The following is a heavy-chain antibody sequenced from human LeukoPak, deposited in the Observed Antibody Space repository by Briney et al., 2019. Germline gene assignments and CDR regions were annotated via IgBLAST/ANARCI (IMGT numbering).Heavy chain of an antibody. Sequence: PGGSLSLSCAASGFTFSDYAMSWIRQAPGQGLEWVSYIGRSGDTIDYADSVKGRFSISRDNAKNSLYLQMNSLRAEDTAVYYCAGYHWNSGVVYWGQGTLVTVSS. V-gene: IGHV3-11*01. CDR2: IGRSGDTI. CDR1: GFTFSDYA. J-gene: IGHJ4*02. D-gene: IGHD1-7*01. CDR3: AGYHWNSGVVY.